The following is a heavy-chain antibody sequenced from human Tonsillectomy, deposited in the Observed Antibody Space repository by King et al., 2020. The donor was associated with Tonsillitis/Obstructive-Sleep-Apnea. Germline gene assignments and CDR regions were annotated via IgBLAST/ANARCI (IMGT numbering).Heavy chain of an antibody. V-gene: IGHV3-33*01. D-gene: IGHD2-21*01. J-gene: IGHJ4*02. CDR2: IWYYGSNK. Sequence: VQLVESGGGVVQPGRSLRLSCAAAGFTFSSYGIHWVRPAPGKGLEWGAVIWYYGSNKYYADSGKGRFTISRDNSKNTLYLQMNSLRAEDTAVYYCASYCGGDCYSDYWGQGTLVTVSS. CDR3: ASYCGGDCYSDY. CDR1: GFTFSSYG.